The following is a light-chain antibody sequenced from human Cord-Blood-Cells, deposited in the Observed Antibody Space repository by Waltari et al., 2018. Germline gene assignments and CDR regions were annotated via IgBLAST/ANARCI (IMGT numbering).Light chain of an antibody. CDR2: DAS. CDR3: QQYNSYSLT. Sequence: DIQMTKSPSTLSASVGDRVTITCRASQSISSWLAWYQQKPWKAPKLLFYDASSLESGVPSRFSGSGSGTEFTLTISSLQPDDFATYYCQQYNSYSLTFGGGTKVEIK. V-gene: IGKV1-5*01. CDR1: QSISSW. J-gene: IGKJ4*01.